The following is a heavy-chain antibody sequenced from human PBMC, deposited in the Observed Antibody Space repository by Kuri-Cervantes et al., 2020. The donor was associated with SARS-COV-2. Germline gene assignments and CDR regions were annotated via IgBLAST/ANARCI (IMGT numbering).Heavy chain of an antibody. CDR1: GYTFTGYY. D-gene: IGHD3-9*01. CDR2: INPNSGGT. Sequence: ASVKVSCKASGYTFTGYYMHWVRQAPGQGLEWMGWINPNSGGTNYAQKFQGRVTMTRDTSISTAYMELSRLRSDDTAVYYCARDPVTGGYYDILTGYYRYGFDYWGQGTLVTVSS. V-gene: IGHV1-2*02. CDR3: ARDPVTGGYYDILTGYYRYGFDY. J-gene: IGHJ4*02.